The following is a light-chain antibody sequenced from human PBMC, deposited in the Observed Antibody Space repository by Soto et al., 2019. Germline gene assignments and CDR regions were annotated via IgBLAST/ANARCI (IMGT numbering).Light chain of an antibody. J-gene: IGKJ1*01. Sequence: DIQMTQSPSTLSASVGDRVTITCRASQSIRSWLAWYQQRPGKAPKVLIYDASSLESGVPSRFSGTGSGTEFTLTISSLQPDDFATYYCQQYDSWPWTFGQGTKVESK. CDR3: QQYDSWPWT. CDR1: QSIRSW. CDR2: DAS. V-gene: IGKV1-5*01.